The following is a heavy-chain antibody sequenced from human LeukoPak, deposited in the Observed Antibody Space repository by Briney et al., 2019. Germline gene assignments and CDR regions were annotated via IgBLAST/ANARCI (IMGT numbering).Heavy chain of an antibody. CDR1: GYTFTGYY. CDR2: INPNSGGA. Sequence: ASVKVSCKASGYTFTGYYMHWVRQAPEQGLEWMGWINPNSGGANYAQKFQGRVTMTRDTSISTGYMELSSLRSDDTAVYYCARSADYSNHHNDDWGQGTLVTVSS. V-gene: IGHV1-2*02. J-gene: IGHJ4*01. CDR3: ARSADYSNHHNDD. D-gene: IGHD4-11*01.